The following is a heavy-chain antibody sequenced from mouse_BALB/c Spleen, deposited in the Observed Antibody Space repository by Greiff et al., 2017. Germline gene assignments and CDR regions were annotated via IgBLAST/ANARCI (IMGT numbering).Heavy chain of an antibody. Sequence: VQLKESGPGLVKPSQSLSLTCSVTGYSITSGYYWNWIRQFPGNKLEWMGYISYDGSNNYNPSLKNRISITRDTSKNQFFLKLNSVTTEDTATYYCARRMITTGYYFDYWGQGTTLTVSS. CDR1: GYSITSGYY. CDR3: ARRMITTGYYFDY. D-gene: IGHD2-4*01. V-gene: IGHV3-6*02. CDR2: ISYDGSN. J-gene: IGHJ2*01.